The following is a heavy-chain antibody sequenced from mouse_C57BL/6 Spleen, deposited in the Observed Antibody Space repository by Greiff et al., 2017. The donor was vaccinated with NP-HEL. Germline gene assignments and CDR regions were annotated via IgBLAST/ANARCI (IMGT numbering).Heavy chain of an antibody. D-gene: IGHD1-1*01. CDR1: GYTFTDPT. CDR3: AREQFISPEGFDY. Sequence: QVQLQQSDAALVKPGASVKISCKVSGYTFTDPTIHWMKQRPEQGLEWIGYIYPRDGSTKYTEKFKGKATLTADKSSSTAYMQLNSLTSEDSAVYFCAREQFISPEGFDYWGKGTTLTVSS. V-gene: IGHV1-78*01. CDR2: IYPRDGST. J-gene: IGHJ2*01.